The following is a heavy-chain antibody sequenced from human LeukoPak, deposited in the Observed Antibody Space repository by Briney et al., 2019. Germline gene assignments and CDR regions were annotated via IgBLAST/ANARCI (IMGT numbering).Heavy chain of an antibody. V-gene: IGHV3-53*01. D-gene: IGHD3-10*01. CDR3: AKDGVLVRGVITPLGY. Sequence: GGSLRLSCAASGFTVSSNYMSWVRQGPGKGLEWVSLIYSDGSTFYADSVKGRFTISRDNSKNTLYLQMNSLRAEDTAVYYCAKDGVLVRGVITPLGYWGQGTLVTVSS. CDR2: IYSDGST. J-gene: IGHJ4*02. CDR1: GFTVSSNY.